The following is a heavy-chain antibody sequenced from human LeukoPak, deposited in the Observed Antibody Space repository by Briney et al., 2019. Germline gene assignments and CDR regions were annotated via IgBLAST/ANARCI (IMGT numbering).Heavy chain of an antibody. CDR1: GFTFSSYA. CDR2: VSGSGYNT. CDR3: AKDTKLVGATTFDF. D-gene: IGHD1-26*01. V-gene: IGHV3-23*01. Sequence: GGSLRLSCAASGFTFSSYAMSWVRQAPGKGLEWVSTVSGSGYNTYYADSVKGRFTISRDNSKNTLYLQMHSLSAEDTAIYYCAKDTKLVGATTFDFWGQGTLITVSS. J-gene: IGHJ4*02.